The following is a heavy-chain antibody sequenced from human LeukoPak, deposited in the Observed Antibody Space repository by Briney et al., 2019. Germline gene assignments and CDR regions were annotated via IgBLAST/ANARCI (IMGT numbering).Heavy chain of an antibody. D-gene: IGHD3-10*01. CDR1: GFTFSNAW. J-gene: IGHJ4*02. V-gene: IGHV3-15*01. CDR2: IKSKTDGGTT. CDR3: TTNTVRGVITDY. Sequence: GGSLRLSCAASGFTFSNAWMSWVRQAPGKGLEWVGRIKSKTDGGTTDYAAPVKGRFTISRGDSKNTLYLQMNSLKTEDTAVYYCTTNTVRGVITDYWGQGTLVTVSS.